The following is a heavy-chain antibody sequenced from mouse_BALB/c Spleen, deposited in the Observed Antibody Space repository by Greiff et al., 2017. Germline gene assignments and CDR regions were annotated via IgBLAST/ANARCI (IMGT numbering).Heavy chain of an antibody. J-gene: IGHJ2*01. CDR2: INPSNGGT. CDR1: GYTFTSYY. Sequence: QVQLKESGAELVKPGASVKLSCKASGYTFTSYYMYWVKQRPGQGLEWIGEINPSNGGTNFNEKFKSKATLTVDKSSSTAYMQLSSLTSEDSAVYYCTRSDGYYGYWGQGTTLTVSS. D-gene: IGHD2-3*01. CDR3: TRSDGYYGY. V-gene: IGHV1S81*02.